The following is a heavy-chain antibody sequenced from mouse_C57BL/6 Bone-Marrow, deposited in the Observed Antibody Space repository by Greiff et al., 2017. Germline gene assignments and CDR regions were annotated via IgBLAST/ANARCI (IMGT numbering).Heavy chain of an antibody. CDR3: AKNLRDYAHWYFDV. CDR2: IWRGGST. J-gene: IGHJ1*03. CDR1: GFSLTSYG. D-gene: IGHD1-1*01. Sequence: QVQLQQSGPGLVQPSQSLSITCTVSGFSLTSYGVHWVRQSPGKGLEWLGVIWRGGSTDYNAAFMSRLSITKDNSKSQVFFKMNSLQADDTAIYYCAKNLRDYAHWYFDVWGTGTTVTVSS. V-gene: IGHV2-5*01.